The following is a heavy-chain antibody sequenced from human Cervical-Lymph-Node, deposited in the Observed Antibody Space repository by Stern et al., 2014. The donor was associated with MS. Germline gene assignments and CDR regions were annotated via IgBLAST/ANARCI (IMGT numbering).Heavy chain of an antibody. J-gene: IGHJ4*02. CDR2: IFPGGSNI. CDR1: GYTFTSYW. Sequence: EVQLVESGPEVKRPGESLKISCQASGYTFTSYWIGWVRQMPGKGLEWIAIIFPGGSNIRSSPSFQGQVTISPYNSSSTAYLQWNNLKASDTAIYYCARQRYFDYWGQGTLVTVSS. V-gene: IGHV5-51*01. CDR3: ARQRYFDY.